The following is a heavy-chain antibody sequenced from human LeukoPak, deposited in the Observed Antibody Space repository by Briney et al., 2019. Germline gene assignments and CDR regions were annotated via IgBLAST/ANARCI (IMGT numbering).Heavy chain of an antibody. CDR1: GFTFSSYS. D-gene: IGHD1-14*01. CDR2: ISSSSSYI. CDR3: ARAKPISGQPLNY. V-gene: IGHV3-21*01. Sequence: PGGSLRLSCAASGFTFSSYSMNWVRQAPGKGLEWVSSISSSSSYIDYADSVKGRFTISRDNAKNSLYLQMNSLRAEDTAVYYCARAKPISGQPLNYWGQRTLVTVSS. J-gene: IGHJ4*02.